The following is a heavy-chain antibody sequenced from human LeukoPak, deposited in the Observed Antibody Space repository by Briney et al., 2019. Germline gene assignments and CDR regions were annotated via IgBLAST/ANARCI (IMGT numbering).Heavy chain of an antibody. CDR3: AREDTGDYYSYYFDY. J-gene: IGHJ4*02. CDR1: GGSISSYY. V-gene: IGHV4-4*07. CDR2: ISTSGST. Sequence: SETLSLTCTVSGGSISSYYWSWIRQPAGKGLEWIGRISTSGSTNYSPSLKSRVSMSVDASKNQFSLGLSSVTAADTAVYYCAREDTGDYYSYYFDYWGQGTLVTVSS. D-gene: IGHD3-22*01.